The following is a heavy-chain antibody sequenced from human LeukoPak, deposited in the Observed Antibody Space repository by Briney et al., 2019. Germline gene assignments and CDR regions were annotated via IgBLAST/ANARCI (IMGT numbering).Heavy chain of an antibody. CDR1: GFTFASYA. J-gene: IGHJ4*02. V-gene: IGHV3-64D*06. Sequence: GGSLRLSCSASGFTFASYAMYWVGQAPGKGLEYVSAIGSSGDNTHYADSVKGRFTISRDNSKNTLYLQMSSLRAEDTAVYYCVKGSAYFYGSGTHFDYWGQGTLVTVSS. CDR2: IGSSGDNT. D-gene: IGHD3-10*01. CDR3: VKGSAYFYGSGTHFDY.